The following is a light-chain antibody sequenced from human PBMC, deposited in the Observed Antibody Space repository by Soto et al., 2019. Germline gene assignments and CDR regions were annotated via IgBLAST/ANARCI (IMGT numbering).Light chain of an antibody. Sequence: QSVLTQPASVSGSPGQSITISCTGTSSDVGSYNLVSWYQQHPGKAPKLMIYEVSKRPSGVSNRFSGSKSVNTASLTISGLQAEYEADYYSCSYAGSSTAYVFGTGSKLTVL. CDR2: EVS. CDR3: CSYAGSSTAYV. V-gene: IGLV2-23*02. J-gene: IGLJ1*01. CDR1: SSDVGSYNL.